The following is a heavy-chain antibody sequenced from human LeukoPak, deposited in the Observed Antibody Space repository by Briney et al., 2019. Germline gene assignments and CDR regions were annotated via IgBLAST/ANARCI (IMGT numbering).Heavy chain of an antibody. CDR3: TGDSSVAFGSGRVSWFDP. CDR1: GLPFNMAW. V-gene: IGHV3-74*01. D-gene: IGHD3-10*01. J-gene: IGHJ5*02. Sequence: GGSLTLSCAASGLPFNMAWMHWVREAPGEGLVWVARITSDGSVTTYADSVRGRFTISRDNAKNTLYLQMNSLSAEDTAVYYCTGDSSVAFGSGRVSWFDPWGQGTLVTVSS. CDR2: ITSDGSVT.